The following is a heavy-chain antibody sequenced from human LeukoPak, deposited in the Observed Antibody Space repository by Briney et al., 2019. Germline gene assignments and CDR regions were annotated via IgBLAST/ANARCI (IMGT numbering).Heavy chain of an antibody. CDR1: SGSISSGVYY. V-gene: IGHV4-31*03. Sequence: TLSLTCPVSSGSISSGVYYWSWIRQHPGKGLEWIGYIYYSGSTYYNPSLKSRVTISVDTSKNQFSLKLSSVTAADTAVYYCARGVRWLQLSYFDYWGQGTLVTVSS. CDR2: IYYSGST. CDR3: ARGVRWLQLSYFDY. D-gene: IGHD5-24*01. J-gene: IGHJ4*02.